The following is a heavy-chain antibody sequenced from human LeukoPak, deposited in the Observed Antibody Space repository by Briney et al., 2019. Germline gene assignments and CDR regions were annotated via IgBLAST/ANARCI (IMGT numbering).Heavy chain of an antibody. CDR2: INPNSGGT. D-gene: IGHD6-13*01. Sequence: GASVKVSCKASGYTFTGYYMHWVRQAPGQGLEWMGWINPNSGGTNYAQKFQGRATMTRDTSISTAYMELSRLRSDDTAVYYCARDFFVPAAGTYNWFDPWGQGTLVTVSS. CDR3: ARDFFVPAAGTYNWFDP. V-gene: IGHV1-2*02. CDR1: GYTFTGYY. J-gene: IGHJ5*02.